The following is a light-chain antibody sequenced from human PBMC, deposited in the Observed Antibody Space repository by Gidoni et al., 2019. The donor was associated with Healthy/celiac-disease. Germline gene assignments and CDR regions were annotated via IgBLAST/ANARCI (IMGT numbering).Light chain of an antibody. J-gene: IGKJ1*01. V-gene: IGKV1-5*03. Sequence: DIQMTQSPSTLSASVGDRVTITCRASQSISSWVAWYQQKPGKAPKLLIYQASSLESGVPSRFSGSGSGTDFTLTIRSLQPDDFSTYYCQQYNSYSPWTFGQGTKVEIK. CDR2: QAS. CDR3: QQYNSYSPWT. CDR1: QSISSW.